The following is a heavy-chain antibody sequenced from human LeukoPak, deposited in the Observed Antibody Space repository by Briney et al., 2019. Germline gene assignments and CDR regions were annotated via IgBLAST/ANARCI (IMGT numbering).Heavy chain of an antibody. CDR1: GFTFSSYW. J-gene: IGHJ3*02. V-gene: IGHV3-7*01. CDR3: ARDLAGPPQEAFDI. CDR2: IKKDGSER. Sequence: GGSLRPSCAAPGFTFSSYWMNWVRQAPGKGLEWVANIKKDGSERYYVDSVKGRFTISRDNTKKSLYLQMNTLRAEDTAVYYCARDLAGPPQEAFDIWGQGTMVTVSS.